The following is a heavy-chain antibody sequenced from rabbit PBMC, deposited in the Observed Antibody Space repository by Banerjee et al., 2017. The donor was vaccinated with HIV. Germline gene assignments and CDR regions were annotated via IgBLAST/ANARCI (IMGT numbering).Heavy chain of an antibody. V-gene: IGHV1S40*01. J-gene: IGHJ4*01. CDR2: ITTISAST. Sequence: QSLEESGGDLVKPGASLTLTCTASGFSLSSSYYMCWVRQAPGKGLESIACITTISASTYYANWAKGRFTVTRSTSLNTVTLQLNSLTAADTATYFCASSGGAFYGYAGNLWGQGTLVTVS. D-gene: IGHD6-1*01. CDR3: ASSGGAFYGYAGNL. CDR1: GFSLSSSYY.